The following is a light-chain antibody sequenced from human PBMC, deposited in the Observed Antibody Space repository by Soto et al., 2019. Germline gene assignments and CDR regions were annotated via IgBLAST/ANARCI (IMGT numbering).Light chain of an antibody. Sequence: EIVLTQSPGTLSLYPGERATLSCRASHSVTSDYLAWYQQKPGQAPRLLIYGATKRATGIPDRFSGSGSGTDFTLTISRLEPEDFAVYYCQQYGSSWTFGQGTKVDIK. CDR2: GAT. J-gene: IGKJ1*01. CDR3: QQYGSSWT. V-gene: IGKV3-20*01. CDR1: HSVTSDY.